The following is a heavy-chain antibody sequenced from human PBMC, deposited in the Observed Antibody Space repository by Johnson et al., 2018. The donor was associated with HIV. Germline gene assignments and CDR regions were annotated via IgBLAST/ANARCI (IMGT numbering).Heavy chain of an antibody. Sequence: QVQLVESGGGVVQPGGSLRLSCAASGFTFSSYGMHWVRQAPGKGLEWVAFIRYDGSNKYYADSVTGRFTISRDNSKNTLYLQMNSLRAEDTAVYYCARDRIYSYVPDAFDIWGQGTMVTVSS. CDR1: GFTFSSYG. J-gene: IGHJ3*02. CDR2: IRYDGSNK. D-gene: IGHD5-18*01. CDR3: ARDRIYSYVPDAFDI. V-gene: IGHV3-30*02.